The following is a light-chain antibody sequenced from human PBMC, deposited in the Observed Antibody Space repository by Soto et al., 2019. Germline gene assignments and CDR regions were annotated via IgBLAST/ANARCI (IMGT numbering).Light chain of an antibody. J-gene: IGKJ5*01. Sequence: EIVLTQSAATLSLSPGERATLSCRASQSVSSYLAWYQQKPGQAPRLLIYDASNRATGIPARFSGSGSGTDFTLTISSLEPEDFAVYYCQQRRNWPPITFGQGTRLEI. CDR2: DAS. V-gene: IGKV3-11*01. CDR3: QQRRNWPPIT. CDR1: QSVSSY.